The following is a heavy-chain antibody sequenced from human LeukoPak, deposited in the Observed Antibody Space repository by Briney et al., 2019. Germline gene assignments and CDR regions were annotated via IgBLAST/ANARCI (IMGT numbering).Heavy chain of an antibody. CDR1: GGSFSGYY. D-gene: IGHD5-12*01. V-gene: IGHV4-34*01. Sequence: SETLSLTCAVYGGSFSGYYWSWIRQPPGKGLEWIGEIHHSGSTNYSPSLKSRVTISVDTSKNQFSLKLSSVTAADTAVYYCARRDGYNYRRDSWGQGTLVTVSS. CDR3: ARRDGYNYRRDS. J-gene: IGHJ5*02. CDR2: IHHSGST.